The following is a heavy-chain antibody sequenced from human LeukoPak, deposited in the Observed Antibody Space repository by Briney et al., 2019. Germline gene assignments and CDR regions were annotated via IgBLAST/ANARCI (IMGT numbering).Heavy chain of an antibody. CDR3: ARSYGSGSYEAYMDV. CDR1: GGTFSSYA. V-gene: IGHV1-69*13. D-gene: IGHD3-10*01. J-gene: IGHJ6*03. CDR2: IIPIFGTA. Sequence: SVKVSCKASGGTFSSYAISWVRQAPGQGLEWMGGIIPIFGTANYAQKFQGRVTITADESTGTAYMELSSLRSEDTAVYYCARSYGSGSYEAYMDVWGKGTTVTISS.